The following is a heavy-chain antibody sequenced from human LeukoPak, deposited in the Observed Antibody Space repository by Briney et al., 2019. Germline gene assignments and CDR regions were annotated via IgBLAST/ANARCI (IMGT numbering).Heavy chain of an antibody. CDR2: IYHSGST. D-gene: IGHD6-6*01. CDR3: ARTSIAARRANAFDI. CDR1: GGSISSGGYS. V-gene: IGHV4-30-2*01. Sequence: SSETLSLTCAVSGGSISSGGYSWSWIRQPPGKGLEWIGYIYHSGSTYYNPSLKGRVTISVDRSKNQFSLKLSSVTAADTAVYYCARTSIAARRANAFDIWGQGTMVTVSS. J-gene: IGHJ3*02.